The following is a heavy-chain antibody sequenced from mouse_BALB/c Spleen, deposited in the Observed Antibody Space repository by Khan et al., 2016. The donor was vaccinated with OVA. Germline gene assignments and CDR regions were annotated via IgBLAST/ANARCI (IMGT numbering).Heavy chain of an antibody. CDR1: GYTFSTYW. V-gene: IGHV1-4*01. CDR3: ARDRIDY. CDR2: INPSSGST. Sequence: VQLQESGADLATPSASVTMSCTASGYTFSTYWIHWVHQRPGQGLEWIGYINPSSGSTYYTQTFNDQATLTTDKSSSTTYMQLSSLTSEDSGVYYCARDRIDYWGQGTTLTVSA. J-gene: IGHJ2*01.